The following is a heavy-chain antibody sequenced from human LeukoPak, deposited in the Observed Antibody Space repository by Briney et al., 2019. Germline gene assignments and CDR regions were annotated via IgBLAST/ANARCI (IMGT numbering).Heavy chain of an antibody. J-gene: IGHJ6*03. D-gene: IGHD2/OR15-2a*01. Sequence: PSQTLSLTCTVSGGSISSGSYYWSWIRQPAGKGLEWIGRIYTSGSTYYNPSLKSRVTISVDTSKNQFSLKLSSVTAADTAVYYCARGNYYYYMDVWGKGTTVTVPS. CDR3: ARGNYYYYMDV. CDR2: IYTSGST. CDR1: GGSISSGSYY. V-gene: IGHV4-61*02.